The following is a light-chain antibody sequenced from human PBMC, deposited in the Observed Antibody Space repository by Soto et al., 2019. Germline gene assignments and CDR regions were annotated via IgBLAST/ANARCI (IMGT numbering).Light chain of an antibody. CDR1: QSVSNN. V-gene: IGKV3-15*01. J-gene: IGKJ4*01. CDR2: GAS. CDR3: QQYKNWPLT. Sequence: EIVMTQSPATLSVSPGERATLSCRASQSVSNNLAWYQQKPGQAPRLLIYGASTRATGIPARFSCSGSGTEFSLTISSLQSEDFSVYYCQQYKNWPLTFGGGTKVEIK.